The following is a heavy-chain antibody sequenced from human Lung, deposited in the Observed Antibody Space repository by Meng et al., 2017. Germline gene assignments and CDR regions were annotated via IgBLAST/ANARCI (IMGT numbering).Heavy chain of an antibody. CDR2: INQSGST. CDR3: ARGPTTMAHDFDY. CDR1: GGSISDYY. V-gene: IGHV4-34*01. Sequence: GDGLWKPTETRSLTRVVSGGSISDYYWSWIRQAPGKGLEWIGEINQSGSTNSNPSHESRATISVDTSQNNLSLKLSSVTAADSAVYYCARGPTTMAHDFDYWGQGTLVTVSS. J-gene: IGHJ4*02. D-gene: IGHD4-11*01.